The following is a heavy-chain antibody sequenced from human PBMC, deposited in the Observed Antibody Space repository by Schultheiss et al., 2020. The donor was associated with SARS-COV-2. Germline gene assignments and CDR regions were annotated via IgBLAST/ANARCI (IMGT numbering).Heavy chain of an antibody. CDR1: GFSLSTSGMC. Sequence: SGPTLVKPTQTLTLTCTFSGFSLSTSGMCVSWIRQPPGKALEWLALIDWDDDKYYSTSLKTRLTISKDTSKNQVLLTMTNMDPVDTATYYCARDMQWLVDGEYYYSGIDVWGQGTTVTVAS. J-gene: IGHJ6*02. D-gene: IGHD6-19*01. CDR2: IDWDDDK. CDR3: ARDMQWLVDGEYYYSGIDV. V-gene: IGHV2-70*01.